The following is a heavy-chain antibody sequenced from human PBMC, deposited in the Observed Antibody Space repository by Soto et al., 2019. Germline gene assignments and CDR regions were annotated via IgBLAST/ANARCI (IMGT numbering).Heavy chain of an antibody. J-gene: IGHJ4*02. Sequence: GGSLRLSCAASGFTFSSYAMHWVRQAPGKGLEWVAVISYDGSNKYYADSVKGRFTISRDNSKNTLYLQMNSLRAEDTAVYYCARSPLTKRRGVAFDYWGQGTLVTVSS. CDR3: ARSPLTKRRGVAFDY. V-gene: IGHV3-30-3*01. CDR1: GFTFSSYA. D-gene: IGHD3-9*01. CDR2: ISYDGSNK.